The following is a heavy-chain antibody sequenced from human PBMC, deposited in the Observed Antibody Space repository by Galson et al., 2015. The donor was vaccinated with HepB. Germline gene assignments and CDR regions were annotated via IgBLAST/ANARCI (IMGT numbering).Heavy chain of an antibody. CDR1: GGTFSSYA. CDR3: ARGAGDVVVPAAFEDYYYYYGMDV. D-gene: IGHD2-2*01. V-gene: IGHV1-69*13. CDR2: IIPIFGTA. J-gene: IGHJ6*02. Sequence: SVKVSCKASGGTFSSYAISWVRQAPGQGLEWMGGIIPIFGTANYAQKFQGRVTITADESTSTAYMELSSLRSEDTAVYYCARGAGDVVVPAAFEDYYYYYGMDVWGQGTTVTVSS.